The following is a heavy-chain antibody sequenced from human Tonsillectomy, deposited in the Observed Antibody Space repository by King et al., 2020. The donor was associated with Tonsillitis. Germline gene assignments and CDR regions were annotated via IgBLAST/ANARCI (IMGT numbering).Heavy chain of an antibody. D-gene: IGHD3-16*01. J-gene: IGHJ4*02. CDR1: GGTFSSYA. V-gene: IGHV1-69*09. CDR3: ATLSGGRQTRIAGEAQYYFDY. Sequence: QLVQSGAEVKKPGSSVKVSCKASGGTFSSYAIPWVRQAPGQGLEWMGRIIPILGIANYAQKFQGRVTITADKSTSTAYMELSSLRSEDTAVYYCATLSGGRQTRIAGEAQYYFDYGGLGTLVTVSS. CDR2: IIPILGIA.